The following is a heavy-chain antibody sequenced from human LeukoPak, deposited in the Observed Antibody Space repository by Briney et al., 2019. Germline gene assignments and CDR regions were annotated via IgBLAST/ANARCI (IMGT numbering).Heavy chain of an antibody. Sequence: ASVKVSCKASGGTFSSYAISWVRQAPGQGLEWMGGIIPIFGTANYVQKFQGRVTITTDESTSTAYMELSSLRSEDTAVYYFARGHSSSLQGWFDPWGQGTLVTVSS. V-gene: IGHV1-69*05. CDR1: GGTFSSYA. CDR2: IIPIFGTA. CDR3: ARGHSSSLQGWFDP. J-gene: IGHJ5*02. D-gene: IGHD6-6*01.